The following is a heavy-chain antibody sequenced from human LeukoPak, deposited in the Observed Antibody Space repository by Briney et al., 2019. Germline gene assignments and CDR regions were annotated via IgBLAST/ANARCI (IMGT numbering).Heavy chain of an antibody. V-gene: IGHV3-74*01. Sequence: GGSLRLSCAASGFTFSSYAMSWVRQAPGKGPVWVSRINSDGSTTSYADSVKGRFTISRDNAKNTMYLQMNSLRVEDTAVYYCARGLSGYSSSLGYWGQGTLVTVSS. CDR1: GFTFSSYA. D-gene: IGHD6-6*01. CDR3: ARGLSGYSSSLGY. CDR2: INSDGSTT. J-gene: IGHJ4*02.